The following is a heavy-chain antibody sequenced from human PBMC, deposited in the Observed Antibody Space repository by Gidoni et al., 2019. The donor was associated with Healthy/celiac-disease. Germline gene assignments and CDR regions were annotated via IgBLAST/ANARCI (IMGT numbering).Heavy chain of an antibody. CDR2: ISDDGSNQ. CDR3: AKPMRQSLVYYYYGWDV. D-gene: IGHD4-4*01. V-gene: IGHV3-30*18. J-gene: IGHJ6*02. CDR1: GFTFSHYG. Sequence: QVRLVESGGGVVQSGRSLRLSCAASGFTFSHYGMHWVRQDPGKGLEWAAVISDDGSNQYYGDSVKGRVTISRDNTKNTLYLQMNSLRAEDTAVYYCAKPMRQSLVYYYYGWDVWGQGTTVTVSS.